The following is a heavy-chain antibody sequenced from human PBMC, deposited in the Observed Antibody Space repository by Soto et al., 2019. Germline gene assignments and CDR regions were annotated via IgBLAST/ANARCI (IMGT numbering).Heavy chain of an antibody. CDR3: AKDWALAAARNIFDY. CDR1: GFTFSNYG. D-gene: IGHD6-13*01. CDR2: ISYDGSND. V-gene: IGHV3-30*18. J-gene: IGHJ4*02. Sequence: PGGSLRLSCAASGFTFSNYGMHWVRQAPGKGLEWVAIISYDGSNDYFLDSVKGRFTISRDNSKNTLYLQMNSLRVEDTAVYYCAKDWALAAARNIFDYWGQGTLVTVSS.